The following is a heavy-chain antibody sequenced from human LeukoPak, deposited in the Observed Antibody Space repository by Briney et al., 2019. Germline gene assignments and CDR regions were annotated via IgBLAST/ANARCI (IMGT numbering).Heavy chain of an antibody. CDR1: GYTFTSYG. CDR2: ISAYNGNT. V-gene: IGHV1-18*01. J-gene: IGHJ4*02. CDR3: ARDWNVMGARFVLGY. Sequence: ASVKVSCKASGYTFTSYGISWVRQAPGQGLEWMGWISAYNGNTNYAQRLQGRVTMTTDTSTSTAYMELRSLRSDDTAVYYCARDWNVMGARFVLGYWGQGTLVTVSS. D-gene: IGHD1-26*01.